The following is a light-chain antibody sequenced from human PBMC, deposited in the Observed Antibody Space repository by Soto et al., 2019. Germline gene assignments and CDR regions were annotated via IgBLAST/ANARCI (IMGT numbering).Light chain of an antibody. J-gene: IGLJ1*01. CDR3: SSYAGSNILYV. CDR1: SSDVGGYNY. CDR2: EVS. Sequence: QSVLTQPPSASGSPGQSVTISCTGTSSDVGGYNYVSWYHQHPGKAPKLMIYEVSKRPSGVPDRFSGSKSGNTASLTVSGLQAEDEADYYCSSYAGSNILYVFGTGTKVTVL. V-gene: IGLV2-8*01.